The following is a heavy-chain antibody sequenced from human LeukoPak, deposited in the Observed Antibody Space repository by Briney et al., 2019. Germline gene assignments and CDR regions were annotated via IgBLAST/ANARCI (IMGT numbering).Heavy chain of an antibody. CDR3: ARVYYDILTGYSRPIYYYYYYVDV. V-gene: IGHV4-59*01. D-gene: IGHD3-9*01. Sequence: PSETLSLTCTVSGGSISSYYWSWIRQPPGKGLEWIGYIYYSGSTNYNPSLKSRVTISVDTSKNQFSLKLSSVTAADTAVYYCARVYYDILTGYSRPIYYYYYYVDVWGKGTTVTVSS. J-gene: IGHJ6*03. CDR1: GGSISSYY. CDR2: IYYSGST.